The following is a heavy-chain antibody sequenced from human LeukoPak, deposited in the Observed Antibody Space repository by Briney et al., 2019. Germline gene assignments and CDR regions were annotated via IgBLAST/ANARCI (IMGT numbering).Heavy chain of an antibody. CDR2: ISGSGGST. J-gene: IGHJ4*02. Sequence: GGSLRLSCAASGFTSSSYAMSWVRQAPGKGLEWASTISGSGGSTYYADSVKGRFTISRDNSKDTLYLQMNSLRAEDTAVYYCAKVVGATTRGYFDYWGQGTLVTVSS. CDR1: GFTSSSYA. D-gene: IGHD1-26*01. V-gene: IGHV3-23*01. CDR3: AKVVGATTRGYFDY.